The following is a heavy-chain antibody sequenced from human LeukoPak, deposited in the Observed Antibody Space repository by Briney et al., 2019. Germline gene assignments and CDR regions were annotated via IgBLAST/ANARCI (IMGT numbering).Heavy chain of an antibody. D-gene: IGHD3-22*01. Sequence: SQTLSLTCTVSGGSISSGGYYWSWIRQHPGKGLEWIGYIYHSGTIHYNPSLKSRVTISVDTSKNQFSLKLSSVTAADTAVYYCARGVITMSPRGIWIPSRPAPGFDYWGQGILVTVSS. CDR3: ARGVITMSPRGIWIPSRPAPGFDY. CDR1: GGSISSGGYY. J-gene: IGHJ4*02. V-gene: IGHV4-31*03. CDR2: IYHSGTI.